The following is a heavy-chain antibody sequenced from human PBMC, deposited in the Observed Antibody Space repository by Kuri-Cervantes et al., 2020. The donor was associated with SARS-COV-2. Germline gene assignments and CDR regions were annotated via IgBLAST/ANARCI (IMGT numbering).Heavy chain of an antibody. J-gene: IGHJ6*02. Sequence: GSLRLSCSVSGGSISSRSYYWGWIRQPPGKGLEWIGSIYYSGSTNYNPTLKSRVTISVDTTTNQFFLNLTSVTAADTAVYYCARQGGYYGMDVWGQGTTVTVSS. CDR3: ARQGGYYGMDV. CDR2: IYYSGST. D-gene: IGHD3-22*01. CDR1: GGSISSRSYY. V-gene: IGHV4-39*01.